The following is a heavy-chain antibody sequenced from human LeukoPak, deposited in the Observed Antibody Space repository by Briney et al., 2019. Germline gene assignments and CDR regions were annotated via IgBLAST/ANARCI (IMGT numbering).Heavy chain of an antibody. CDR1: GFTFSSHW. D-gene: IGHD2-2*01. CDR3: ARPYCSSTSCYVNALDI. V-gene: IGHV3-74*01. J-gene: IGHJ3*02. CDR2: IKSDGSTT. Sequence: GGSLRLSCAASGFTFSSHWMHWVRQAPGKGLVWVSRIKSDGSTTSYADSVKGRFTISRDNAKNTLYLQMNSLRAEDMAVYYCARPYCSSTSCYVNALDIWGQGTMVTVSS.